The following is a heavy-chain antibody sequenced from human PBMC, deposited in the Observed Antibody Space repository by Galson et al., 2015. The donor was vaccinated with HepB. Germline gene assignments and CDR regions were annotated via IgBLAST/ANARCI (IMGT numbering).Heavy chain of an antibody. V-gene: IGHV3-30-3*01. D-gene: IGHD1-26*01. Sequence: SLRLSCAASGFTFSSYAMHWVRQAPGKGLEWVAVISYDGSNKYYADSVKGRFTISRDNSKNTLYLQMNSLRAEDTAVYYCARARERIVGATIQHWGQGTLVTVSS. J-gene: IGHJ1*01. CDR1: GFTFSSYA. CDR3: ARARERIVGATIQH. CDR2: ISYDGSNK.